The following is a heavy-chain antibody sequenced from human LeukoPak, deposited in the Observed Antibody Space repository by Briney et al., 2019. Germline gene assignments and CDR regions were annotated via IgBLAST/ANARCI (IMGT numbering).Heavy chain of an antibody. V-gene: IGHV4-39*07. Sequence: SETLSLTCTVSGGAISSSSYYWGWIRQPPGKGLEWIGTIHYSGSTNYNPSLKSRVTISVDTSNNHFSLKLSSVTAADTAVYYCARAVVGGFFDYWGQGTLVTVSS. CDR2: IHYSGST. J-gene: IGHJ4*02. CDR3: ARAVVGGFFDY. CDR1: GGAISSSSYY. D-gene: IGHD1-26*01.